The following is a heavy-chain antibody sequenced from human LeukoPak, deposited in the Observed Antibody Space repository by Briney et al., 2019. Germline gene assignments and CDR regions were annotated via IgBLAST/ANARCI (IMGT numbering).Heavy chain of an antibody. CDR2: IRYDGSNE. Sequence: GGSLRLSCAASGFIFSNYGIHWVRQAPGKGLEWVAFIRYDGSNEYYADSVKGRFTISRDNSKNTLYMQMHSLRTEDTAVYYCARGLRLPTRARYYYYMDVWGKGTTVTVSS. CDR1: GFIFSNYG. V-gene: IGHV3-30*02. J-gene: IGHJ6*03. CDR3: ARGLRLPTRARYYYYMDV.